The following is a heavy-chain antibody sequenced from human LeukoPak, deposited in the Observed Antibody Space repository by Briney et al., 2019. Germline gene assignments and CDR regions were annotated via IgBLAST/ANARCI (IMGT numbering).Heavy chain of an antibody. J-gene: IGHJ6*03. V-gene: IGHV3-66*01. CDR1: GFTFSSYA. Sequence: PGGSLRLSCAASGFTFSSYAMSWVRQAPGKGLEWVSVLYSGGSTYYADSVKGRFTISRDNSKNTLYLQMNSLRAEDTAVYYCARYQRLDYMDAWGKGTTVTISS. CDR3: ARYQRLDYMDA. D-gene: IGHD6-19*01. CDR2: LYSGGST.